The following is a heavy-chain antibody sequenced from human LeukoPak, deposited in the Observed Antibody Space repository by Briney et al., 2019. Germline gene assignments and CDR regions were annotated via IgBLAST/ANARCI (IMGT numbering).Heavy chain of an antibody. Sequence: SQTLSLTCAVSGGSISSGGYCWSWIRQPPGRGLEWIGYIYHSGSTYYNPSLKSRVTISVDRSKNQFSLKLSSVTAADTAVYYCARGRATLDYWGQGTLVTVSS. CDR2: IYHSGST. CDR3: ARGRATLDY. J-gene: IGHJ4*02. V-gene: IGHV4-30-2*01. CDR1: GGSISSGGYC.